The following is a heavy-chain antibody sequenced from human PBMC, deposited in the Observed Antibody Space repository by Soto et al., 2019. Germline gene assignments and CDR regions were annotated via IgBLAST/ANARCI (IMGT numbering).Heavy chain of an antibody. CDR1: GFSFRLYA. Sequence: EVQVLESGGGLVQPGGSLRLSCAASGFSFRLYAMNWVRQSPGKGLEWVSTISGSGGTTYYTDSAKGRFTISRDNSKNTVFLQMDRLRAEDTAVYYCARESAAAPGCFDYWGQGTVVTVSS. D-gene: IGHD6-13*01. V-gene: IGHV3-23*01. CDR3: ARESAAAPGCFDY. CDR2: ISGSGGTT. J-gene: IGHJ4*02.